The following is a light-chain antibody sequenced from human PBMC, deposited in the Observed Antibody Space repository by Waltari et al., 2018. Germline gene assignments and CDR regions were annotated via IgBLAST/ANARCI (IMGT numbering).Light chain of an antibody. CDR2: GNS. CDR1: SSNIGAGSA. J-gene: IGLJ3*02. Sequence: QSVLTQPPSVSGAPGQRVTISCTGSSSNIGAGSAVHWYQQLPGTAPKLLIYGNSNRPSGVPDRFSGSKSGTSASLAITGLQAEDEADYYCQSYDSSLSVWVFGGGTKLTVL. CDR3: QSYDSSLSVWV. V-gene: IGLV1-40*01.